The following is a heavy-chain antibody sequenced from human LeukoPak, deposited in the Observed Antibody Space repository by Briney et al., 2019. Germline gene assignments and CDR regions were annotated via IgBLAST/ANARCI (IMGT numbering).Heavy chain of an antibody. V-gene: IGHV4-59*08. CDR3: ARRELAYYFDN. J-gene: IGHJ4*02. CDR2: IYYDGST. CDR1: GDSISSYY. Sequence: SETLSLTCTVSGDSISSYYWSWIRQPPGKGLEWIGYIYYDGSTKYNPSLKSRVTISVDTSKNQFSLKLSSVTAADTAVYYCARRELAYYFDNWGQGTLVTVSS. D-gene: IGHD3-10*01.